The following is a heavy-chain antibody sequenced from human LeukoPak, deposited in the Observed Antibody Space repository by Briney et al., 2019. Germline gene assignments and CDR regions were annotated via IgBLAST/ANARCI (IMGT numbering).Heavy chain of an antibody. CDR1: GFTFSSYS. V-gene: IGHV3-21*04. J-gene: IGHJ4*02. Sequence: GGSLRLSCAASGFTFSSYSMNWVRQAPGKGLEWVSSISSSSSYIYYADSVKGRFTISRDNSMNTLYLQMHSLRAEDTAVYYCAKHYGSGTYYNFLDYWGQGTLVTVSS. CDR2: ISSSSSYI. D-gene: IGHD3-10*01. CDR3: AKHYGSGTYYNFLDY.